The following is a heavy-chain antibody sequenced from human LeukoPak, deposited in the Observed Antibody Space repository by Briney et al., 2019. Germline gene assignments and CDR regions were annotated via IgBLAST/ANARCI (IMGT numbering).Heavy chain of an antibody. Sequence: TGGSLRLSCAASGFTSSNFGMHWVRQAPGKGLEWVAVISYDGSNKYFADSVKGRFTISRDNSKNTLYLQMNSLRAEDTAVYYCATQDGYDNSGHYGYWGQGTLVTVSS. CDR2: ISYDGSNK. D-gene: IGHD3-22*01. J-gene: IGHJ4*02. V-gene: IGHV3-30*03. CDR3: ATQDGYDNSGHYGY. CDR1: GFTSSNFG.